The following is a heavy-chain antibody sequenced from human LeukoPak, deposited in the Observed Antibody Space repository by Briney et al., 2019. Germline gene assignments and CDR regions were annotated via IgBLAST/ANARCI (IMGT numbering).Heavy chain of an antibody. V-gene: IGHV1-18*01. CDR3: ARAYYDILTGYYHYYYGMDV. Sequence: GASVKVSCKASGYTFTGYGISWVRQAPGQGLEWMGWISAYNGNTNYAQKLQGRVTMTTDTSTSTAYMELRSLRSDDTAVYYCARAYYDILTGYYHYYYGMDVWGQGTTVTVSS. CDR1: GYTFTGYG. CDR2: ISAYNGNT. D-gene: IGHD3-9*01. J-gene: IGHJ6*02.